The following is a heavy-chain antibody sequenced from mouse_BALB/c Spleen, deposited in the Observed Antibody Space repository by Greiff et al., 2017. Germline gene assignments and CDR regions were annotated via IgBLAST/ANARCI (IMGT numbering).Heavy chain of an antibody. J-gene: IGHJ2*01. CDR2: IWAGGST. D-gene: IGHD1-1*01. Sequence: VMLVESGPGLVAPSQSLSITCTVSGFSLTSYGVHWVRQPPGKGLEWLGVIWAGGSTNYNSALMSRLSISKDNSKSQVFLKMNSLQTDDTAMYYCARDYYGSSYYFDYWGQGTTLTVSS. CDR1: GFSLTSYG. V-gene: IGHV2-9*02. CDR3: ARDYYGSSYYFDY.